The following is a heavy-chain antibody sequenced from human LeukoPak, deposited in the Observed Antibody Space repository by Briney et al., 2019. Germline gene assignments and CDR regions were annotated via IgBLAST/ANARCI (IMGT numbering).Heavy chain of an antibody. V-gene: IGHV4-59*01. Sequence: PSESLSLTCTVSGGSISSYYWSWIRQPPGKGLEWTGYIYYSGSTNYNPSLKSRVTISVDTSKNQFSLKLSSVAAADTAVYYCARVLWIAVAGICFHYWAQGTLVTVSS. CDR3: ARVLWIAVAGICFHY. D-gene: IGHD6-19*01. CDR1: GGSISSYY. CDR2: IYYSGST. J-gene: IGHJ4*02.